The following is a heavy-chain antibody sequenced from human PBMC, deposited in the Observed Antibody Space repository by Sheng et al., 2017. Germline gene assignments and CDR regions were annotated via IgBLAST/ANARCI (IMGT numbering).Heavy chain of an antibody. J-gene: IGHJ4*02. V-gene: IGHV3-30*18. Sequence: ESGGGVVQPGRSLRLSCAASGFTFSSYGMHWVRQAPGKGLEWVAVISYDGSNKYYADSVKGRFTISRDNSKNTLYLQMNSLRAEDTAVYYCAKAAYYDSSEGNFDYWGQGTLVTVSS. D-gene: IGHD3-22*01. CDR2: ISYDGSNK. CDR3: AKAAYYDSSEGNFDY. CDR1: GFTFSSYG.